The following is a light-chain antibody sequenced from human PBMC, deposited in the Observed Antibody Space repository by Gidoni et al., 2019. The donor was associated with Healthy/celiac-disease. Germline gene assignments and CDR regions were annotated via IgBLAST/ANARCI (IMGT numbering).Light chain of an antibody. V-gene: IGLV3-21*02. CDR3: QVWDSSSDHWV. CDR1: NIGSKG. CDR2: DES. J-gene: IGLJ3*02. Sequence: SYVLTQPPSVSVAPGPTARITCGGNNIGSKGVDWYQQKPGQAPVLVVYDESDRPSGIPERFSGSNSGNTATLTISRVEAGDEADYYCQVWDSSSDHWVFGGGTKLTVL.